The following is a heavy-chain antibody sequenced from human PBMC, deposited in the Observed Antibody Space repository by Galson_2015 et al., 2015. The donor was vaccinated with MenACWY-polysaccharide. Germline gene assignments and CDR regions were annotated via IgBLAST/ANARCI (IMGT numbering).Heavy chain of an antibody. J-gene: IGHJ3*02. V-gene: IGHV3-21*01. CDR2: ISRSSRYI. Sequence: SLRLSCAASGFIFSSYTMTWVRQAPGKGLDWVASISRSSRYIYYPDSVKGRFTVSRDNAKNSMYLEMNRLRAEDTAVYYCAIVSWEFYYDSADLNQVPFYIWCRCTMPSVSS. D-gene: IGHD3-10*01. CDR3: AIVSWEFYYDSADLNQVPFYI. CDR1: GFIFSSYT.